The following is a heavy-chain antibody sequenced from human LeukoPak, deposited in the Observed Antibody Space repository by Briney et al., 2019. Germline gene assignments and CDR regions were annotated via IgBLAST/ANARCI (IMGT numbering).Heavy chain of an antibody. CDR2: IYPRDGST. J-gene: IGHJ4*02. V-gene: IGHV1-46*01. Sequence: GASAKVSCKASGYTFTSNYIHWVRQAPGQGLEWMGMIYPRDGSTSYAQKFQGRVTVTRDTSTSTVHMGLSGLRSEDTAVYYCARDQEGFDYWGQGTLVTVSS. CDR3: ARDQEGFDY. CDR1: GYTFTSNY.